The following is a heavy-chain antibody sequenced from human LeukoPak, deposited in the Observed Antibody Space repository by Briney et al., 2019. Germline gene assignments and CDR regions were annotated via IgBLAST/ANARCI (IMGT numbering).Heavy chain of an antibody. Sequence: PGRSLRVSCAASGFTFDDYAMHWVRQAPGNGLEWVSGISWNSGSIGYADSVKGRFTISRDNAKNSLYLQMNSLRAEDTAVYYCARGGENDYVINYFDPWGQGTLVTVSS. CDR1: GFTFDDYA. D-gene: IGHD3-16*02. CDR3: ARGGENDYVINYFDP. CDR2: ISWNSGSI. V-gene: IGHV3-9*01. J-gene: IGHJ5*02.